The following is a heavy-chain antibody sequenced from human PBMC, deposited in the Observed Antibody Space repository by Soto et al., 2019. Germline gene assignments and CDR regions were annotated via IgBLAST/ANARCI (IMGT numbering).Heavy chain of an antibody. Sequence: ASVKVSCKVSGYTLTELSTHWVRQAPGKGLEWMGGFDPEDGETIYAQKFQGRVTMTEDTSTDTAYMELSSLRSEDTAVYYCATPSTAYCTNGVCYSNWFDPWGQGTLVTVSS. CDR1: GYTLTELS. V-gene: IGHV1-24*01. CDR2: FDPEDGET. J-gene: IGHJ5*02. D-gene: IGHD2-8*01. CDR3: ATPSTAYCTNGVCYSNWFDP.